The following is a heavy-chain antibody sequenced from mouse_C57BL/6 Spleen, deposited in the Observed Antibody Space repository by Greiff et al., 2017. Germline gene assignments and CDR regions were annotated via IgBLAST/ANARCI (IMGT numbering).Heavy chain of an antibody. CDR1: GYTFTNYW. D-gene: IGHD2-4*01. CDR3: ARWDYEEGYFGV. J-gene: IGHJ1*03. V-gene: IGHV1-63*01. Sequence: VKLMESGAELVRPGTSVKMSCKASGYTFTNYWIGWAKQRPGHGLEWIGEFYPGGGYTNYNEKFKGKATLTSDKSSSTAYMQFSSLTSEDSAFYYCARWDYEEGYFGVWGTGTTVTVSA. CDR2: FYPGGGYT.